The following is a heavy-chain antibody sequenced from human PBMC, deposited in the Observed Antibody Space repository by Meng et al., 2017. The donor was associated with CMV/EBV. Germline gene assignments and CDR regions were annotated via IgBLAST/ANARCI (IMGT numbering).Heavy chain of an antibody. CDR1: CGSISSYY. V-gene: IGHV4-4*07. J-gene: IGHJ5*02. CDR2: INTSGST. CDR3: ARDLMNCSSTSCANWFDP. Sequence: QVQLEVWGPGLVNHSETLSLICTVSCGSISSYYWGWIRQPGGKGLEWIGRINTSGSTNYNPSLKSRVTMSVDTSKNQFSLKLSSVTAADTAVYYCARDLMNCSSTSCANWFDPWGQGTLVTVSS. D-gene: IGHD2-2*01.